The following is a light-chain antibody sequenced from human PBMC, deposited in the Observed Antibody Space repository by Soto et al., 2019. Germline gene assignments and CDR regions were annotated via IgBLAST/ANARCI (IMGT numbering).Light chain of an antibody. CDR1: QSVNSN. J-gene: IGKJ5*01. Sequence: EMVMTQSPAILSVSPGESATLSCRASQSVNSNYLAWYQQHPGQPPRLLIYGISTRATGIPARFSGSGSGTEFSLTISSLQSEDLAVNYCQQYSKWPITFGQ. CDR2: GIS. CDR3: QQYSKWPIT. V-gene: IGKV3-15*01.